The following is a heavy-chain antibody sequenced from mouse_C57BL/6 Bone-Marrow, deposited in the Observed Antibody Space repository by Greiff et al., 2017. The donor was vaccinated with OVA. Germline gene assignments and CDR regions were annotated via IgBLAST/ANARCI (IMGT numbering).Heavy chain of an antibody. CDR2: ISSGSSTI. J-gene: IGHJ2*01. CDR3: ARVLVYYDFDY. D-gene: IGHD2-4*01. Sequence: DVKLMESGGGLVKPGGSLKLSCAASGFTFSDYGMHWVRQAPEKGLEWVAYISSGSSTIYYADTVKGRFSISRDNAKNTLFLQMTSLRSEDTAMYYCARVLVYYDFDYWGQGTTLTVSS. V-gene: IGHV5-17*01. CDR1: GFTFSDYG.